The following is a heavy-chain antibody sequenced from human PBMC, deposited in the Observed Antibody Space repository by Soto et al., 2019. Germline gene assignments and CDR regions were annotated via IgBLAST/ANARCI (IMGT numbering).Heavy chain of an antibody. V-gene: IGHV1-18*01. D-gene: IGHD3-16*01. Sequence: QVQLVQSGTEVKKPGASVKVSCKASGYTFTNYGITWVRQAPGQGLAWMGWISADNGVTNYAQKLQGRVTMTTDTATSTGYMELRSLRSDDTAVYYCARQGVLPDYWGQGTLVTVSS. J-gene: IGHJ4*02. CDR1: GYTFTNYG. CDR3: ARQGVLPDY. CDR2: ISADNGVT.